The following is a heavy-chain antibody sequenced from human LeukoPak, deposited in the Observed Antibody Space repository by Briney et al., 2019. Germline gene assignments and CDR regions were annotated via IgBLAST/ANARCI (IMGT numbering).Heavy chain of an antibody. J-gene: IGHJ4*02. V-gene: IGHV3-74*01. CDR1: GFTFSSYW. CDR3: ARDQLYCTGGICYFDN. Sequence: PGGSLRLSCAASGFTFSSYWMHWVRQAPGKGLVWVARINSDGRSASFADSVKGRFTISRDNAKNTLYLQMNSLRTEDTAVYYRARDQLYCTGGICYFDNWGQGTLVTVSS. CDR2: INSDGRSA. D-gene: IGHD2-8*02.